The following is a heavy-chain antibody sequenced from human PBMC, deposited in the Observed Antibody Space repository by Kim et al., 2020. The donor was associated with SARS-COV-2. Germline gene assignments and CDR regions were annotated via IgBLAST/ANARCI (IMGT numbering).Heavy chain of an antibody. D-gene: IGHD1-26*01. J-gene: IGHJ6*02. CDR3: ASGGWDGDYYYGMDV. V-gene: IGHV1-18*01. CDR2: ISAYNGNT. Sequence: ASVKVSCKASGYTFTSYGISWVRQAPGQGLEWMGWISAYNGNTNYAQKLQGRVTMTTDTSTSTAYMELRSLRSDDTAVYYCASGGWDGDYYYGMDVWGQGTTGTVSS. CDR1: GYTFTSYG.